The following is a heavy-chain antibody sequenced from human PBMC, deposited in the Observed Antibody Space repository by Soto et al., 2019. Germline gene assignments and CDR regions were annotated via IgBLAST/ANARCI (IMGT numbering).Heavy chain of an antibody. CDR1: GGTFSSYA. J-gene: IGHJ3*02. CDR2: SIPIIGTS. CDR3: AREGDNGSFDAFDI. D-gene: IGHD2-21*01. Sequence: SVKVSCKASGGTFSSYAISWVRQAPGQGLEWMGGSIPIIGTSNYAQKFQGRVTITADGSTSTSYMELSSLRSEDTAFYYCAREGDNGSFDAFDIWGQGTMVTVSS. V-gene: IGHV1-69*13.